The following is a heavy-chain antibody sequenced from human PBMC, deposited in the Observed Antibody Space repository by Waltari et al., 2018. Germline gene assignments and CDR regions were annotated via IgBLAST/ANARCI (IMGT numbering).Heavy chain of an antibody. D-gene: IGHD4-4*01. V-gene: IGHV3-30*04. Sequence: QVQLVESGGGVVQPGRSLRLSCAASGFTFSSYAMHWVRQAPGKGLEWGAVISYDGRNKYYADAVKGRFTISRDNSKNTLYLQMNSLRAEDTAVYYCARARVTTVTTWGYWGQGTLVTVSS. CDR1: GFTFSSYA. CDR3: ARARVTTVTTWGY. CDR2: ISYDGRNK. J-gene: IGHJ4*02.